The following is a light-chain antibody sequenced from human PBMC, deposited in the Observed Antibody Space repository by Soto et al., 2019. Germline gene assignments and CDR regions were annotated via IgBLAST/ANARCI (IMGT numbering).Light chain of an antibody. V-gene: IGLV1-51*02. J-gene: IGLJ3*02. CDR2: EDH. Sequence: QSVLTQSPSVSGAPGQKVTISFSGGSSNIWNNYVSLYKHLQGTAHKLLIDEDHKRPSGIPDRVTGSKSATTATLDITGLQTGAEADYYCVTWESRLNAGVFGRGTTLTVL. CDR3: VTWESRLNAGV. CDR1: SSNIWNNY.